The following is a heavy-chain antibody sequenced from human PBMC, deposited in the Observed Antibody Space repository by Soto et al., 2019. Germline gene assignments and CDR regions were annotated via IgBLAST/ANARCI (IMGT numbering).Heavy chain of an antibody. CDR1: GFTFSSYG. D-gene: IGHD4-17*01. J-gene: IGHJ4*02. CDR2: ISYDGSNK. CDR3: AKDWRVYGDFNHFDY. V-gene: IGHV3-30*18. Sequence: GGSLRLSCAASGFTFSSYGMHWVRQAPGRGLEWVAVISYDGSNKYYADSVKGRFTISRDNSKNTLYLQMNSLRAEDTAVYYCAKDWRVYGDFNHFDYWGQGTLVTVSS.